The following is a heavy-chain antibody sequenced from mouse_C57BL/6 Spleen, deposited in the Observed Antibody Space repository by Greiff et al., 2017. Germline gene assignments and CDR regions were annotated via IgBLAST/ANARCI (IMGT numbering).Heavy chain of an antibody. D-gene: IGHD2-1*01. CDR2: FSSGSSTI. Sequence: EVQLVESGGGLVKPGGSLILSCAASGFTFSDYGLYLFRQASAKGPVGVAYFSSGSSTIYYADTVKGRFTISRDTAKNTLFLQMTSLRAEDTAMYYCARPMNYYGNYLYAMDYWGQGTSVTVSS. V-gene: IGHV5-17*01. CDR3: ARPMNYYGNYLYAMDY. CDR1: GFTFSDYG. J-gene: IGHJ4*01.